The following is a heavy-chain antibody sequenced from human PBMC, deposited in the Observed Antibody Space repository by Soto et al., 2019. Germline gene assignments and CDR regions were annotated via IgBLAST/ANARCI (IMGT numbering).Heavy chain of an antibody. Sequence: EVQLVESGGGVIQPGGSLRLACAASGFTVSSNTMNWVRQAPGKGLEWVSVIYSGGRTYYADSVKGRITISRDNSKNTLYLQMNSLRDEDTAVYYCARGTYDGSNLPVDDWGQGTLVTVSS. CDR1: GFTVSSNT. J-gene: IGHJ4*02. CDR2: IYSGGRT. D-gene: IGHD3-22*01. CDR3: ARGTYDGSNLPVDD. V-gene: IGHV3-53*01.